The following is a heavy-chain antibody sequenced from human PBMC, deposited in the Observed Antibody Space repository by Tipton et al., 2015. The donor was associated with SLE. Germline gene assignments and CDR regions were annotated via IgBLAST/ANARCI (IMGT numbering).Heavy chain of an antibody. Sequence: TLSLTCTVSGGSISSSSYYWGWIRQPPGKGLEWIGSIYYSGSTYYNASLKSRVTTSVDTSKNQFSLKLSSVTAADTAVYYCAREGCSSTSWYTGGWFDSWGQGPLVPVSS. V-gene: IGHV4-39*07. CDR1: GGSISSSSYY. CDR2: IYYSGST. D-gene: IGHD2-2*02. J-gene: IGHJ5*01. CDR3: AREGCSSTSWYTGGWFDS.